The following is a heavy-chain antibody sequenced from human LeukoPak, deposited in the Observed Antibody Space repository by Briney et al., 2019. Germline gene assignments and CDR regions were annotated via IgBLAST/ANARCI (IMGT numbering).Heavy chain of an antibody. CDR2: IRYDGSNK. CDR3: AKTYGDYVGY. D-gene: IGHD4-17*01. CDR1: GFTFSSYG. V-gene: IGHV3-30*02. Sequence: GGSLRLSCAASGFTFSSYGMHWVRQAPGKGREWVAFIRYDGSNKYYADSVKGRFTISRDDSKNTLYLQMNSLRAEDTAVYYCAKTYGDYVGYWGQGTLVTVSS. J-gene: IGHJ4*02.